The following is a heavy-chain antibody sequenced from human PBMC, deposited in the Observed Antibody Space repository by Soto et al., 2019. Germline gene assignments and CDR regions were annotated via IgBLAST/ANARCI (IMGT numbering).Heavy chain of an antibody. V-gene: IGHV4-34*01. J-gene: IGHJ4*02. CDR1: GGSFGGNS. CDR2: INHSGST. Sequence: QVKFQRWGEGLLKPSEPLSLPCAVYGGSFGGNSWPWIRRPPGTGLEWIGEINHSGSTNYNPSLKSRVTISVDTSKNQFSLKLTSVTAADTAVYYCARDKITGLFDYWGQGTLVTVSS. CDR3: ARDKITGLFDY. D-gene: IGHD2-8*02.